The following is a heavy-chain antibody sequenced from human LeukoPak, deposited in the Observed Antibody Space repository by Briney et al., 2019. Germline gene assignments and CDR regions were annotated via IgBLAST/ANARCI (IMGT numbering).Heavy chain of an antibody. V-gene: IGHV4-39*07. Sequence: SETLSLTCTVSGGSISSSSYYWGWIRQPPGKGLEWIGSIYYSGSTYYNPSLKSRVTISVDTSKNQFSLKLSSVTAADTAVYYCARGGSNVPINWFDPWGQGTLVTVSS. J-gene: IGHJ5*02. CDR3: ARGGSNVPINWFDP. CDR2: IYYSGST. D-gene: IGHD4-11*01. CDR1: GGSISSSSYY.